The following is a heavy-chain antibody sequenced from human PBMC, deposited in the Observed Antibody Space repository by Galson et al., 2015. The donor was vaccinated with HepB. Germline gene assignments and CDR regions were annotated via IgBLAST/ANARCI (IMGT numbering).Heavy chain of an antibody. D-gene: IGHD3-10*01. CDR2: ISAYNGNT. Sequence: SVKVSCKASGSTSTSYGISWVRQAPGQGLEWMGWISAYNGNTNYAQKLQGRVTMTTDTSTSTAYMELRSLRSDDTAVYYCARGRLAGGSGSYYLVYWGQGTLVTVSS. V-gene: IGHV1-18*01. CDR1: GSTSTSYG. CDR3: ARGRLAGGSGSYYLVY. J-gene: IGHJ4*02.